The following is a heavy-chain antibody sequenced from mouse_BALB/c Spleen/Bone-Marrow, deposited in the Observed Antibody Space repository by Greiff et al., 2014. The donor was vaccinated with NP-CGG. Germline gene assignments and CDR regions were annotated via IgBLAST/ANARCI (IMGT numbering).Heavy chain of an antibody. Sequence: EVKLEESGGGLVKPGGSLKLSCAASGFTFSTYAMSWVRQTPEKRLEWAASISNGGSTYYQDSVKGRFTISRDNARNILYLQMSSLRSEDTAMYYCARAPQLLYYFDYWGQGTTLTVSS. D-gene: IGHD4-1*02. CDR2: ISNGGST. CDR1: GFTFSTYA. CDR3: ARAPQLLYYFDY. J-gene: IGHJ2*01. V-gene: IGHV5-6-5*01.